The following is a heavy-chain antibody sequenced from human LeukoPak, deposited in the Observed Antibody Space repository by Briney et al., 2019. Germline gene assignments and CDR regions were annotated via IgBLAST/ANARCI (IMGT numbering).Heavy chain of an antibody. Sequence: GGSLRLSCETSGFTFRGYWMTWVRQPPGKGLEWVATIKEDGSEKYYVDSVKGRFTISRDDAENSLYLQMSCLRAEDTAVYYCATFSAVESWGQGTLVTVSS. D-gene: IGHD6-25*01. CDR1: GFTFRGYW. CDR2: IKEDGSEK. J-gene: IGHJ4*02. CDR3: ATFSAVES. V-gene: IGHV3-7*01.